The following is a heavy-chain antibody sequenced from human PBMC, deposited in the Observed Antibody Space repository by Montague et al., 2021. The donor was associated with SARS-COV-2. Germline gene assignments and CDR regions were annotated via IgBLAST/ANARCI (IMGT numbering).Heavy chain of an antibody. Sequence: SLRLSCAASGFTFRNYAMTWVRWAPGKGLEWVSAIGDSGTKTHYADSVKGRFTISRDNSKNTVYLEMNSLKVDDTAVYFCAKDPIPRGSNPYYFDFWGQGTLVTVSS. D-gene: IGHD6-6*01. J-gene: IGHJ4*02. CDR2: IGDSGTKT. CDR3: AKDPIPRGSNPYYFDF. V-gene: IGHV3-23*01. CDR1: GFTFRNYA.